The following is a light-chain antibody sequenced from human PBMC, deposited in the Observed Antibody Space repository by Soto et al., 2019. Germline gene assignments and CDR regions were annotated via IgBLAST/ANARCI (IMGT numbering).Light chain of an antibody. Sequence: ALTQPASVSGSPGPSITISCTGDSSDIGGYNYVSWFQQHPGKAPKLTIYEVTNRPSGVSNRFSGSKSGSPASLTTSGLQAEDEADYYCSSYTSSNALVFGTGTKVTVL. J-gene: IGLJ1*01. CDR3: SSYTSSNALV. V-gene: IGLV2-14*01. CDR2: EVT. CDR1: SSDIGGYNY.